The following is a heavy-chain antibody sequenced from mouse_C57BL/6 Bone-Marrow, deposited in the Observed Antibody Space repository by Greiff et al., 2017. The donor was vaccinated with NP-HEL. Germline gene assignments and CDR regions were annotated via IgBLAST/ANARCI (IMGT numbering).Heavy chain of an antibody. D-gene: IGHD6-5*01. CDR2: SNPSTGGT. Sequence: EVQLQQSGPELVKPGASVKISCKASGYSFTGYYMHWVKQSSEKSLEWIGESNPSTGGTSYNQKFKGKATLTVDKSSSTAYMQLKSLTSEASAVYYCAREGAYDPWFAYWGQGTLVTVSA. CDR3: AREGAYDPWFAY. V-gene: IGHV1-43*01. J-gene: IGHJ3*01. CDR1: GYSFTGYY.